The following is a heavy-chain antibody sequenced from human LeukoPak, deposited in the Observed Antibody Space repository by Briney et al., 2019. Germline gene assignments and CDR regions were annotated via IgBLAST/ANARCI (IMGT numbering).Heavy chain of an antibody. Sequence: ASEKVSRKASGGTFSSYAISWVRQAPGQGLEWMGWIRTYQGITKYAQELQGRVTMTTDTSTRTAFMELRSLRSDDTAVYFCARVEQLQDHYYFYMDVWGKGTSVTVSS. CDR3: ARVEQLQDHYYFYMDV. CDR2: IRTYQGIT. D-gene: IGHD6-19*01. CDR1: GGTFSSYA. V-gene: IGHV1-18*01. J-gene: IGHJ6*03.